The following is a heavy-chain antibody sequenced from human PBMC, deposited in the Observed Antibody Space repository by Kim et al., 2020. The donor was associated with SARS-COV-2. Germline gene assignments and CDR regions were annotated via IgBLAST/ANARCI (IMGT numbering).Heavy chain of an antibody. CDR3: ARDRGWLQSTDAFDI. CDR2: IIPILGIA. CDR1: GGTFSSYA. V-gene: IGHV1-69*04. J-gene: IGHJ3*02. D-gene: IGHD3-10*01. Sequence: SVKVSCKASGGTFSSYAISWVRQAPGQGLEWMGRIIPILGIANYAQKFHGRVTITADKSTSTAYMELSSLRSEDTAVYYCARDRGWLQSTDAFDIWGQGTMVTVSS.